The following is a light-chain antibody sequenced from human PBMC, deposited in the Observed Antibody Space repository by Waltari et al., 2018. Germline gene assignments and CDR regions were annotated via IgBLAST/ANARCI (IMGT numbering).Light chain of an antibody. V-gene: IGKV1-17*02. CDR2: RVS. CDR1: RAIAKN. CDR3: QQGHAYPLT. Sequence: DIQMTQSPSSLSASVGDTVTITCRASRAIAKNLNWYQQKSGKVPTLLIYRVSSLYSGVPSRFSGRGSGTDFTLTISYLQPEDFATYYCQQGHAYPLTFGGGTKVEI. J-gene: IGKJ4*01.